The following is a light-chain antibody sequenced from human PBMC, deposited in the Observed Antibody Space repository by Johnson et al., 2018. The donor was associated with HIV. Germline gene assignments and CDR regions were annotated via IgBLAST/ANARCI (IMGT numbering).Light chain of an antibody. CDR3: GTWDSSLSAPRYV. V-gene: IGLV1-51*01. Sequence: QSVLTQPPSVSAAPGQTVTISCSGSSSNIGNNYVSWYQQLPGTAPKLLIYDNNKRPSGIPDRFSGSKSGTSATLGITGLQTGAEADYYCGTWDSSLSAPRYVFGTGTKVTVL. J-gene: IGLJ1*01. CDR2: DNN. CDR1: SSNIGNNY.